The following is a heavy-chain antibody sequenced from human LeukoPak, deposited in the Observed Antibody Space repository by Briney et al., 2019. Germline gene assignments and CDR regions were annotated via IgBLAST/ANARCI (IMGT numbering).Heavy chain of an antibody. D-gene: IGHD2-15*01. CDR3: ARHRRFPSVDYFDY. Sequence: SETLSLTYTVSGGSISSYYWSWIRQPPGKRLEWIGYIYYSGSTNYNPSLKSRVTISVDTSKNQFSLKLSSVTAADTAVYYCARHRRFPSVDYFDYWGQGTLVTVSS. J-gene: IGHJ4*02. V-gene: IGHV4-59*08. CDR2: IYYSGST. CDR1: GGSISSYY.